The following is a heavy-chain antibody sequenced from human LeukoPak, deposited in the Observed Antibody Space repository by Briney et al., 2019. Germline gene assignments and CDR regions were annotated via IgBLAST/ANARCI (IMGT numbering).Heavy chain of an antibody. CDR2: IYHDGGRI. V-gene: IGHV3-74*01. Sequence: GGSLRLSCAASGFTFSSHWMHWVRQVPGKGLVWLSRIYHDGGRIGYADSVKGRFTISRDNAKNTLYLQMNSLRAEDTAVYYCARGHFFAFAMDVWGQGTTVTVSS. D-gene: IGHD3-3*02. CDR3: ARGHFFAFAMDV. J-gene: IGHJ6*02. CDR1: GFTFSSHW.